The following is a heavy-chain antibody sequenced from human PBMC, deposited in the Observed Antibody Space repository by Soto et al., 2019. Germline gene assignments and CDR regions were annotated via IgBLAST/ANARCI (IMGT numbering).Heavy chain of an antibody. V-gene: IGHV5-51*01. J-gene: IGHJ5*02. CDR1: GYSFTSYW. D-gene: IGHD2-2*01. CDR3: ARREYQLLSPTNNWFDP. CDR2: IYPGDSDT. Sequence: PGESLKISCKGSGYSFTSYWIGWVRQMPGKGLEWMGIIYPGDSDTRYSPSFQGQVTISADKSISTAYLQWSSLKASDTAMYYCARREYQLLSPTNNWFDPWGQGTLVTVSS.